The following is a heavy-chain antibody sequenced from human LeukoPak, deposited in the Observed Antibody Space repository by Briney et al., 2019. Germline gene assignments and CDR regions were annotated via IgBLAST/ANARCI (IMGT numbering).Heavy chain of an antibody. V-gene: IGHV1-69*13. Sequence: SVKVSCKASGGTFSSYAISWVRQAPGQGLEWMGGIIPIFGAANYAQKFQGRVTITADESTSTAYMELSSLRSEDTAVYYCARDKSYYDSSGYSAFDIWGQGTMVTVSS. CDR3: ARDKSYYDSSGYSAFDI. J-gene: IGHJ3*02. D-gene: IGHD3-22*01. CDR1: GGTFSSYA. CDR2: IIPIFGAA.